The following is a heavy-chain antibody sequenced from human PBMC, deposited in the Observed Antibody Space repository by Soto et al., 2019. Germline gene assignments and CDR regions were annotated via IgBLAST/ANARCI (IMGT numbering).Heavy chain of an antibody. V-gene: IGHV4-30-4*01. CDR1: GGSVTSSDFY. Sequence: QVQLQESGPGLVKPSQTLSLTCSVSGGSVTSSDFYWSWLRQPPGKGLEWIGYIYYSENSYYGPYLGSRVSISLDTSKNLFSLSLTSVTAADTAVYYCASKKGYCSRSVCFPPNGLDFWGPGILVTVSS. J-gene: IGHJ4*02. D-gene: IGHD2-2*01. CDR2: IYYSENS. CDR3: ASKKGYCSRSVCFPPNGLDF.